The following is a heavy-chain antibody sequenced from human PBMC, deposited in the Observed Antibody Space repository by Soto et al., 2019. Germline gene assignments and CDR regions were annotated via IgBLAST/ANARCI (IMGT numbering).Heavy chain of an antibody. Sequence: PTETLSLTCTVSGASIRSTDYYWSWIRQAPGKGLEWIGYVYYTGSTYYNPSLMSRLTISVDTSKNQFSLKLTSVTAAETAVYYCVRTAREGAVAPNWFDRWGQGTLVTVSS. D-gene: IGHD2-21*02. V-gene: IGHV4-30-4*01. CDR3: VRTAREGAVAPNWFDR. CDR2: VYYTGST. CDR1: GASIRSTDYY. J-gene: IGHJ5*02.